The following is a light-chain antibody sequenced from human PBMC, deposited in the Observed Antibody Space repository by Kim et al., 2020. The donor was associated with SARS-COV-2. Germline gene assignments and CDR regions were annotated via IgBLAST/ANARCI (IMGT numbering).Light chain of an antibody. CDR1: QSISSW. Sequence: DIQMTQSPSTLSASVGDRVTITCRASQSISSWLAWYQQKPGKAPKLLIYKASSLESGVPSRFSGSGSGTEFTLTISSLQPDDFATYSSKQYNSNYTFGPRTPVDI. CDR3: KQYNSNYT. J-gene: IGKJ3*01. CDR2: KAS. V-gene: IGKV1-5*03.